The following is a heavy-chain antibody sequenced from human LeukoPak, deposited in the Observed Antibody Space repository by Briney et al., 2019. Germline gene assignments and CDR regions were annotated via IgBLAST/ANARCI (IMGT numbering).Heavy chain of an antibody. V-gene: IGHV3-53*01. CDR1: GFTVSSNY. D-gene: IGHD2/OR15-2a*01. CDR2: IYNGGNT. J-gene: IGHJ5*02. CDR3: AREGYHNSRGSQSWYTAA. Sequence: GGSLRLSCAASGFTVSSNYMSWVRQAPGKGLEWVSVIYNGGNTYYADSVKGRFTISRDNSKNTVYLQMNRLRAGDTAVYYCAREGYHNSRGSQSWYTAAWGQGTLVIVSS.